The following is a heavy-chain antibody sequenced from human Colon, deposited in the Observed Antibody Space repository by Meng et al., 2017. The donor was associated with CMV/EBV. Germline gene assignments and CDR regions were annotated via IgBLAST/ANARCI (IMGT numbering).Heavy chain of an antibody. CDR2: IYGGSSST. CDR3: ASPLVFDWLLSNGDY. D-gene: IGHD3-9*01. V-gene: IGHV3-23*03. Sequence: GESLKISCAASGFTFSSYAMSWVRRAPGKGLEWVSMIYGGSSSTYYADSVRGRFTVSRDDSKNTLYLQMNGLRAEDTAVYYCASPLVFDWLLSNGDYWGQGTLVTVSS. J-gene: IGHJ4*02. CDR1: GFTFSSYA.